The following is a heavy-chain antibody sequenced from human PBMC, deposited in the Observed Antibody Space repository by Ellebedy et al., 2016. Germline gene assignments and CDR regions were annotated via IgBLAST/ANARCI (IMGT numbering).Heavy chain of an antibody. CDR1: GYTFTGYP. V-gene: IGHV1-3*01. CDR2: IDGGSGKT. Sequence: ASVKVSXXASGYTFTGYPIHWVRQVPGQRFEWMGWIDGGSGKTKYSEKFQGRVTITRDTSASRVYLDLSSLRPEDTVVYYCARGKGLQLWFIYYFDYWGQGTQVTVSS. J-gene: IGHJ4*02. D-gene: IGHD3-10*01. CDR3: ARGKGLQLWFIYYFDY.